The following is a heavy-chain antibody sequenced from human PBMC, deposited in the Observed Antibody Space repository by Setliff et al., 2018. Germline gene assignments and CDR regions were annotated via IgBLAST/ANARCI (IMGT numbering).Heavy chain of an antibody. J-gene: IGHJ3*02. Sequence: AGGSLRLSCAASGFTFSRYWMRWVRQAPGKGPEWVANRNEDGSEKYYVDSVKGRFTISRDNAKNSLYLEMNSLRDDDTAVYYCAREPRDKPEDIWGQGTMVTVSS. CDR2: RNEDGSEK. V-gene: IGHV3-7*03. CDR3: AREPRDKPEDI. CDR1: GFTFSRYW.